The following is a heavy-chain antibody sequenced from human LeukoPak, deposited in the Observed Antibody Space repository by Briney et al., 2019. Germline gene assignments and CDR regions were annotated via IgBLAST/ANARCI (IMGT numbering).Heavy chain of an antibody. V-gene: IGHV7-4-1*01. D-gene: IGHD3-10*01. CDR3: ARDLSGSGSLSDY. Sequence: ASVNVSCTTSGFSFTTYAMNWVRQAPGQGLEWMGWINTNTGKPTYAQGFTGRFVFSLDTSVSTAYLKAEDTAVYYCARDLSGSGSLSDYWGQGTLVTVSS. J-gene: IGHJ4*02. CDR1: GFSFTTYA. CDR2: INTNTGKP.